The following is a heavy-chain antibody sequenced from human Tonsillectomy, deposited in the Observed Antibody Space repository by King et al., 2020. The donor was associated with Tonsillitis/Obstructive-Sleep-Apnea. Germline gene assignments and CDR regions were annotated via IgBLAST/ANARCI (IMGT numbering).Heavy chain of an antibody. J-gene: IGHJ4*02. CDR1: GGSISSSNYY. D-gene: IGHD3-10*01. CDR2: SYYSGST. Sequence: QVQLQESGPGLVKPSETLSLTCTVSGGSISSSNYYWGWIRRPPGKGLEWIGSSYYSGSTYYNPSLKSRVTISVDTSKNQFFLRLSPVTAADTAVYYCARPRVGFGNYFDYWGQGALVTVFS. V-gene: IGHV4-39*01. CDR3: ARPRVGFGNYFDY.